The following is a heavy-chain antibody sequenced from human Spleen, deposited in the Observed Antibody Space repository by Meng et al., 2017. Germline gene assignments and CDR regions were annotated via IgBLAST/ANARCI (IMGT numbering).Heavy chain of an antibody. CDR3: ARGRVVVAAAPSDY. J-gene: IGHJ4*02. Sequence: EVKLGEWGGGRGKPGGSLRLSCVVSGFTFRSYSMKWGRQAPGKGLEWVSSISSSSSTYADSVKGRFTISRDNAKNSLFLQMNSLRAEDTAMYYCARGRVVVAAAPSDYWGQGTLVTVSS. CDR2: ISSSSS. CDR1: GFTFRSYS. D-gene: IGHD2-15*01. V-gene: IGHV3-21*01.